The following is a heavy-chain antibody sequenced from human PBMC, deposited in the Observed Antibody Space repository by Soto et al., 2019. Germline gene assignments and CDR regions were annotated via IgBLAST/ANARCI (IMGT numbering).Heavy chain of an antibody. V-gene: IGHV3-23*01. D-gene: IGHD1-26*01. CDR1: GITFSNCA. CDR3: AKAIEGAWEPNDY. J-gene: IGHJ4*02. Sequence: EVQLLESGGGVVQPGGSLRLSCAASGITFSNCAMKWVRQAPGKGLEWVSDISRAGSNIYYADSVKGRFTISRDNSKNTLYLQMNSLRAEDTAVYYCAKAIEGAWEPNDYWGQGTLVTVSS. CDR2: ISRAGSNI.